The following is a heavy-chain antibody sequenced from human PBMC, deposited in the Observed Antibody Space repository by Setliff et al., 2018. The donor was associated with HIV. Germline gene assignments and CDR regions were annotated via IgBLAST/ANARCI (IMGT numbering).Heavy chain of an antibody. V-gene: IGHV4-28*01. CDR2: IYYSGST. CDR3: ARHPTYCGD. Sequence: PSETLSLTCTVSGGSISTSNWWGWIRQTPGKGLEWIGYIYYSGSTNYNPSLKSRVTMSLDTSKNQFSLKLSSVTAADTALYYCARHPTYCGDWGQGTLVTVSS. J-gene: IGHJ4*02. CDR1: GGSISTSNW. D-gene: IGHD2-21*01.